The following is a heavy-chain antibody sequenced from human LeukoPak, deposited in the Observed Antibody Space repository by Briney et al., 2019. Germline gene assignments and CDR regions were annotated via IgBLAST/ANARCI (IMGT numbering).Heavy chain of an antibody. CDR2: ISSSSSYI. J-gene: IGHJ4*02. D-gene: IGHD1-26*01. Sequence: GGSLRLSCVASGFTFNSYSMKWVRQAPGKGLEWVSSISSSSSYIYYADSVKGRFTISRDNAKNSLYLQMNSLRAEDTAVYYCARDIVGTSQGFDYWGQGTLVTVSS. CDR1: GFTFNSYS. CDR3: ARDIVGTSQGFDY. V-gene: IGHV3-21*01.